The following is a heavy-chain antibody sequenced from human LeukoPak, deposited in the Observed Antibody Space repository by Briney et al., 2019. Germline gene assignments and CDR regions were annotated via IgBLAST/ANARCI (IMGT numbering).Heavy chain of an antibody. CDR2: INPNSGGT. J-gene: IGHJ3*02. D-gene: IGHD3-10*01. Sequence: ASVKVSCKASGYTFTGYYMHWVRQAPGQGLEWMGWINPNSGGTNYAQKFQGRVTMTRDTSISTAYMELSRLRSDDTAVYHCARDHVLLWFGELLAFDIWGQGTMVTVSS. V-gene: IGHV1-2*02. CDR1: GYTFTGYY. CDR3: ARDHVLLWFGELLAFDI.